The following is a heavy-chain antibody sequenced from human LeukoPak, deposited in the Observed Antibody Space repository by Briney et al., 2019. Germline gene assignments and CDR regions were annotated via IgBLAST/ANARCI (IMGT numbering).Heavy chain of an antibody. V-gene: IGHV3-23*01. CDR1: GFTFSSYA. D-gene: IGHD3-10*01. J-gene: IGHJ4*02. CDR3: AKDHEWFGELFLFDY. CDR2: ISGSGGST. Sequence: GGSLRLSCAASGFTFSSYAMSWVRQAPGKGLEWVSAISGSGGSTYYADSVKGRFTISRDNSKNTLYLQMNSLRAEDTAVYYCAKDHEWFGELFLFDYWGQGTLVTVSS.